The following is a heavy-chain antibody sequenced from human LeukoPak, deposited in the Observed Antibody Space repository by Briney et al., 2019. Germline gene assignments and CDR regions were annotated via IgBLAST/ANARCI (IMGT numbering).Heavy chain of an antibody. Sequence: GGSLRLSCAASGFTFSDYYMTWIRQAPGKGLEWVSYISSSGSTTYYADSVRGRFTGSRDNTKNSLWLQMNSLRAEDSAVYYCARGRYSGYDFDYWGQGTMVTVSS. D-gene: IGHD5-12*01. CDR2: ISSSGSTT. J-gene: IGHJ3*01. V-gene: IGHV3-11*01. CDR1: GFTFSDYY. CDR3: ARGRYSGYDFDY.